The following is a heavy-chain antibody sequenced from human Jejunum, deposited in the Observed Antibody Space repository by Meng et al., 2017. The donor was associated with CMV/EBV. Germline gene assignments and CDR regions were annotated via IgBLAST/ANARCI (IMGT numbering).Heavy chain of an antibody. Sequence: GDYYWSWLRQTPGKGPEWIGYSYYSGTAYYNPSLKSRVTISVDTSKNQFSLRLSSVTAADTAVYYCARGAQLLPPPTYYYYGVDVWGQGTTVTVSS. CDR2: SYYSGTA. CDR1: GDYY. CDR3: ARGAQLLPPPTYYYYGVDV. V-gene: IGHV4-30-4*08. D-gene: IGHD2-2*01. J-gene: IGHJ6*02.